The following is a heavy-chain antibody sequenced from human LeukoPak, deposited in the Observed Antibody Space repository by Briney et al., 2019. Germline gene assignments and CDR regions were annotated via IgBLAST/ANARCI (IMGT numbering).Heavy chain of an antibody. CDR2: ITDSGSNT. J-gene: IGHJ5*01. D-gene: IGHD6-19*01. CDR1: GFSFGAYG. Sequence: PGGSLRLSCAASGFSFGAYGMSWVRQAPGEGLEWVSGITDSGSNTYYADSVKGRFTISRDNSKNTLYLQMNSLRVDDTALYHCVVRRSGPYGYWLESWGQGTLVTVSS. CDR3: VVRRSGPYGYWLES. V-gene: IGHV3-23*01.